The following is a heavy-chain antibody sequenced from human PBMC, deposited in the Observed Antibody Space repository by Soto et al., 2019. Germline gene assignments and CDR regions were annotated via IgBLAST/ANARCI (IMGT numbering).Heavy chain of an antibody. V-gene: IGHV3-30*18. J-gene: IGHJ3*02. CDR2: ISYDGSNK. CDR3: AKDKLRVFDAFDI. D-gene: IGHD3-10*01. Sequence: QVQLVESGGGVVQPGRSLRLSCAASGFTFSSYGMHWVRQAPGKGLEWVAVISYDGSNKYYADSVKGRFTISRDNSKNTLYLQMNSLRAEDTAVYYCAKDKLRVFDAFDIWGQGTMVTVSS. CDR1: GFTFSSYG.